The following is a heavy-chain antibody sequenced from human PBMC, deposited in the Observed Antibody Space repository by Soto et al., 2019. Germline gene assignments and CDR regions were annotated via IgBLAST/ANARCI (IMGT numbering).Heavy chain of an antibody. V-gene: IGHV3-23*01. CDR1: GFTFDTNG. J-gene: IGHJ4*02. CDR2: ISAAGGTK. CDR3: EKGPRDFAWRLELDYFDY. Sequence: GGSLRLSCAASGFTFDTNGMTWVRQAPGKGLEWVSAISAAGGTKYYADPVKGRFTISRDNSKNMLYLQMNSLRAEDTAVYYCEKGPRDFAWRLELDYFDYWGQGTPVTVSS. D-gene: IGHD3-9*01.